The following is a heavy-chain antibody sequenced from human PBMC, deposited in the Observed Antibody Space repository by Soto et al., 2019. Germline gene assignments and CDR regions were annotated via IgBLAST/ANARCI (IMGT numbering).Heavy chain of an antibody. CDR1: GYTFTSYD. J-gene: IGHJ6*02. CDR2: MNPNSGNT. V-gene: IGHV1-8*01. Sequence: ASVKFSCKASGYTFTSYDINWVRQATGQGLEWMGWMNPNSGNTGYAQKFQGRVTMTRNTSISTAYMELSSLRSEDTAVYYCARAPFGESLINYYYGMDVWGQGTTVTVSS. D-gene: IGHD3-16*01. CDR3: ARAPFGESLINYYYGMDV.